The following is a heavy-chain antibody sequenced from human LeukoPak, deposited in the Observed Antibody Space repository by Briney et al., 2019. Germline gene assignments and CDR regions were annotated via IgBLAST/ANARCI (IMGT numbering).Heavy chain of an antibody. CDR1: GFTFSSYA. D-gene: IGHD3-22*01. J-gene: IGHJ4*02. Sequence: GGSLRLSCAASGFTFSSYAMSWVRQAPGKGLEWVSAISGSGDSTYYADSVKGRFTISRDNSKNTLYLQMNSLRAEDTAVCYCARDPFDSSGYCYQEGELWGQGTLVTVSS. V-gene: IGHV3-23*01. CDR3: ARDPFDSSGYCYQEGEL. CDR2: ISGSGDST.